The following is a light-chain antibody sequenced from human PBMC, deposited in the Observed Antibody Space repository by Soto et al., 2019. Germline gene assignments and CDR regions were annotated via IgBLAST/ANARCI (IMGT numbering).Light chain of an antibody. V-gene: IGKV3-15*01. CDR3: QQYKSWPPMT. Sequence: EILMTQSPATLSVSPGDSATLSCRASQSLGQRLAWYQQKVGQAPRLLIFGASTRATGIPARFSGSGSGTEFTLPLSSLQSEDFAVYYCQQYKSWPPMTFGQGTRLEIK. CDR2: GAS. J-gene: IGKJ5*01. CDR1: QSLGQR.